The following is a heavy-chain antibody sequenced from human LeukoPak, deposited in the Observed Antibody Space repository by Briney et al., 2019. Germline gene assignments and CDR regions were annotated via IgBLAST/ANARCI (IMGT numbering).Heavy chain of an antibody. V-gene: IGHV3-15*01. CDR3: SWEMDGSFGRRLEN. CDR2: LKSKGRGGTT. J-gene: IGHJ4*02. Sequence: GGSLRLSCSASGFNFNAAWMSWVRQTPGKGLEWIGRLKSKGRGGTTDYAAPVKGRFAISRDDSKNTLYLQMNSLKIEDTAVYFCSWEMDGSFGRRLENWGQGTLVTVAS. CDR1: GFNFNAAW. D-gene: IGHD3-10*01.